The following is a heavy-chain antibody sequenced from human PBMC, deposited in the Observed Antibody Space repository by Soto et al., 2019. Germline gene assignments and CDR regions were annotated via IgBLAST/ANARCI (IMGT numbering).Heavy chain of an antibody. J-gene: IGHJ5*02. V-gene: IGHV6-1*01. CDR1: GDSVSSNSAA. CDR2: TYYRSKWYN. CDR3: VRTPASGTLDP. D-gene: IGHD6-13*01. Sequence: PSQTLSLTCAISGDSVSSNSAALNLIMQSPSRGLEWLGRTYYRSKWYNDYAVSVKSRITINPDTSKNQFSLQLNSVTPEDTAVYYCVRTPASGTLDPWGQGTLVTVSS.